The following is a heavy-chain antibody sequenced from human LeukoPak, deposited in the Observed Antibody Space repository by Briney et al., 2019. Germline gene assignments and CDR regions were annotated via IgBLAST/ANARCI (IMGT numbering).Heavy chain of an antibody. CDR2: IYFSGTT. CDR1: GGSISSYY. Sequence: SETLSLTCTVSGGSISSYYWSWIRQPPGKGLEWIGYIYFSGTTNYNPSLKSRVTVLVDTSKNQFSLKLRSVTAADTAVYYCARGRGYGRTFDYWGQGTLVTVSS. V-gene: IGHV4-59*01. CDR3: ARGRGYGRTFDY. D-gene: IGHD5-18*01. J-gene: IGHJ4*02.